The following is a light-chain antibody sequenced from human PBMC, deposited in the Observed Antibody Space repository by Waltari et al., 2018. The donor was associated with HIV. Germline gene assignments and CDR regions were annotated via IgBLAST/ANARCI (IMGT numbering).Light chain of an antibody. CDR1: SPNTGSND. V-gene: IGLV1-47*01. CDR2: RNN. J-gene: IGLJ3*02. CDR3: AGWDDSLSGPV. Sequence: QSVLTQPPPASGTSGPGVTLPCSGSSPNTGSNDIYRFQQHPGTAPKLLIYRNNQRPSGVPDRFSGSKSGTSASLAISGLRSDDEADYYCAGWDDSLSGPVFGGGTKLTVL.